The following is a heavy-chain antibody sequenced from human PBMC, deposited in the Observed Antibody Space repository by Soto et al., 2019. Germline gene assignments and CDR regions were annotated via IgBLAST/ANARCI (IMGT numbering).Heavy chain of an antibody. V-gene: IGHV3-30*18. CDR3: AKRHDSGSFYYYAMDV. CDR2: TSDDGGNK. J-gene: IGHJ6*02. CDR1: GFAFSRNG. Sequence: GRSLRLSCAASGFAFSRNGMHWVRQAPGKGLEWVAVTSDDGGNKYYAESVKGRFTISRDNSKSAVYLYINSLRLEDTAVYYCAKRHDSGSFYYYAMDVWGQGTTVTVSS. D-gene: IGHD3-10*01.